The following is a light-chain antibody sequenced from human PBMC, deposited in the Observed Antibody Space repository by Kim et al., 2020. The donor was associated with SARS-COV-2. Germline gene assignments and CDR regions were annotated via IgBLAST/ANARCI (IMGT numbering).Light chain of an antibody. Sequence: DIQLTQSPFSLSTSVGYRVTITCRASQGISSYLAWYQQKPGKAPKLLIYAASTLQSGVPSRFSGSGSGTDFTLTISSLQPEDFATYYCQQHNSYPPTFGQGTRLEIK. CDR2: AAS. CDR1: QGISSY. V-gene: IGKV1-9*01. CDR3: QQHNSYPPT. J-gene: IGKJ5*01.